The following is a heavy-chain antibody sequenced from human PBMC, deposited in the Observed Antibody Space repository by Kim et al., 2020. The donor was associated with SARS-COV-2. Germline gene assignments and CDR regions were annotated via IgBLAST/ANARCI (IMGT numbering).Heavy chain of an antibody. D-gene: IGHD3-16*01. J-gene: IGHJ4*02. Sequence: GGSLRLSCTASGFTFTHYGFHWVRQAPGKGLEWVALISHDGKNEYYADSVQGRFSISRDNSKSTVYLQMNSLRTEDTALYYCAKDPSLRVTHAYWGQGNL. CDR1: GFTFTHYG. V-gene: IGHV3-30*18. CDR2: ISHDGKNE. CDR3: AKDPSLRVTHAY.